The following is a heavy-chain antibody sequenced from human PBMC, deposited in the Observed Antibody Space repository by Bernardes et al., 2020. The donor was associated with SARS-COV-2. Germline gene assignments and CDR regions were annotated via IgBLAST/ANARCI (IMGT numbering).Heavy chain of an antibody. CDR3: ARVVVVPAARWGAYYFDY. CDR2: IYYSGST. J-gene: IGHJ4*02. Sequence: SETLSLTCTVSGGSISSSSYYWGWIRQPPGNGLEWIGSIYYSGSTYYNTSLKSLVTISVDTSKNQFSLKLSSVTAADTAVYYCARVVVVPAARWGAYYFDYWGQGTLVTVSS. V-gene: IGHV4-39*07. CDR1: GGSISSSSYY. D-gene: IGHD2-2*01.